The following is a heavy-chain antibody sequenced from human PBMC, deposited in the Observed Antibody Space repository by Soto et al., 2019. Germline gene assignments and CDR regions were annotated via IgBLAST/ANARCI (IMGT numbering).Heavy chain of an antibody. J-gene: IGHJ6*02. CDR3: ARHRNSSSWFYYYYGMDV. CDR1: GYSFTIYW. V-gene: IGHV5-51*01. CDR2: IYPGDSDT. Sequence: PGESLKISCKGSGYSFTIYWIGWVRQMPGKGLEWMGIIYPGDSDTRYSPSFQGQVTISADKSISTAYLQWSSLKASDTAMYYCARHRNSSSWFYYYYGMDVWGQGTMVTVSS. D-gene: IGHD6-13*01.